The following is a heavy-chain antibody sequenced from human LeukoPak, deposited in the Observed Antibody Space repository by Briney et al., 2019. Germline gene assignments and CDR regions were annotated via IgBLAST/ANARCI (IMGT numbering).Heavy chain of an antibody. V-gene: IGHV4-59*01. CDR3: ARWDYYDSSGYLDY. Sequence: SETLSLTCTVSGGSISSYYWSWIRQPPGKGREGMGYIYYSGSTHYNPSLKSRVTISVDTSKNQFSLKLSSVTAADTAVYYCARWDYYDSSGYLDYWGQGTLVTVSS. CDR2: IYYSGST. CDR1: GGSISSYY. J-gene: IGHJ4*02. D-gene: IGHD3-22*01.